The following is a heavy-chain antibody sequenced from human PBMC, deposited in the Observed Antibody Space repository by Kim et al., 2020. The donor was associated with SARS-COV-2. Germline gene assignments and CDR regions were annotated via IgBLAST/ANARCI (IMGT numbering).Heavy chain of an antibody. J-gene: IGHJ4*02. CDR1: GYTFTSYA. Sequence: ASVKVSCKASGYTFTSYAMHWVRQAPGQRLEWMGWINAGNGNTKYSQKFQGRVTITRDTSASTAYMELSSLRSEDTAVYYCARDLGYCSGGSCYYFDYWGQGTLVTVSS. CDR3: ARDLGYCSGGSCYYFDY. D-gene: IGHD2-15*01. V-gene: IGHV1-3*01. CDR2: INAGNGNT.